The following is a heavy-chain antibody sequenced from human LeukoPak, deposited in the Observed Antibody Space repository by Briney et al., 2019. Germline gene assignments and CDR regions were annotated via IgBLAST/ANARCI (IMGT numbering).Heavy chain of an antibody. J-gene: IGHJ6*02. Sequence: PSETLSLTCAVCGGSFRGYYWSWIRQPPGKGLEWIGEINLGGSTNYNPSLESRVTISLDTSKNRFSLKLSSVTAADTAVYYCARVHIVVVPAANCMDVWGPGTTVTVSS. CDR2: INLGGST. V-gene: IGHV4-34*01. D-gene: IGHD2-2*01. CDR3: ARVHIVVVPAANCMDV. CDR1: GGSFRGYY.